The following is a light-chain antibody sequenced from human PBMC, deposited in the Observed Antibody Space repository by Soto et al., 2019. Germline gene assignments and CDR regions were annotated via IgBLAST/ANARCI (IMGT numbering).Light chain of an antibody. CDR1: QSVGSY. CDR3: KQRGNSLT. V-gene: IGKV3-11*01. Sequence: EIVLTQSPATLSLSPGERATLSCRASQSVGSYLAWYQQKPGQAPRLLIYDASNRAAGIPARFSGSGSGTDFTLTISSLEPEDFAVYYWKQRGNSLTFGGGTKVEIK. J-gene: IGKJ4*01. CDR2: DAS.